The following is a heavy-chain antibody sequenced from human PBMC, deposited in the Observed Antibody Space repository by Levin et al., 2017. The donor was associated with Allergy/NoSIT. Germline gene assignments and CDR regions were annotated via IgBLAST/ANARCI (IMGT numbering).Heavy chain of an antibody. Sequence: SETLSLTCTVSGGSISSSSYYWGWIRQPPGKGLEWIGSIYYSGSTYYNPSLKSRVTISVDTSKNQFSLKLSSVTAADTAVYYCARHNGSSSYYAFDIWGQGTMVTVSS. CDR3: ARHNGSSSYYAFDI. CDR1: GGSISSSSYY. J-gene: IGHJ3*02. D-gene: IGHD6-6*01. CDR2: IYYSGST. V-gene: IGHV4-39*01.